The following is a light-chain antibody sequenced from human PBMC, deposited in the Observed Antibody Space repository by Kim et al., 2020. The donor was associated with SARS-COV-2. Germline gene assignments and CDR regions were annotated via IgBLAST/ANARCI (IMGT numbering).Light chain of an antibody. J-gene: IGLJ2*01. CDR2: HTS. Sequence: QAVVTQEPSLTVSPGGTVTLTCGSSAGAVTTGHYPYWFQQKPGQAPTTLIYHTSNKYSWTPARFSGSLLGDKAALTLSGAQPDDEADYHCLLIYSDIVILGGVTQLTVL. CDR3: LLIYSDIVI. V-gene: IGLV7-46*01. CDR1: AGAVTTGHY.